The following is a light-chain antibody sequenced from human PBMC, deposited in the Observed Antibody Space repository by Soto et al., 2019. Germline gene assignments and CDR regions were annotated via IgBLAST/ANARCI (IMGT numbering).Light chain of an antibody. CDR1: SSDVGEYKY. CDR2: DVS. J-gene: IGLJ1*01. V-gene: IGLV2-14*03. CDR3: SAYTTSIALYV. Sequence: QSALAQPASVSGSPGQSITISCTETSSDVGEYKYVSWYQQHPGTAPKLIIYDVSNRPSGVSNRFSGSKSGGTASLTISGLQAEDEADYYCSAYTTSIALYVFGAGTKVTVL.